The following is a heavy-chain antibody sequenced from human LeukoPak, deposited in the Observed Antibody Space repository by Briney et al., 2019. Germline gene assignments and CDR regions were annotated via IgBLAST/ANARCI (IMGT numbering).Heavy chain of an antibody. CDR1: GFTFSSYS. CDR3: ARDGDYAPTDF. D-gene: IGHD4-17*01. CDR2: ISSSSSYI. Sequence: VGSLRLSCAASGFTFSSYSMNWVRQAPGKGLEWVSSISSSSSYIYYADSVKGRFTISRDNAKNSLYLQMNSLRAEDTAVYYCARDGDYAPTDFWGQGTLVTVSS. V-gene: IGHV3-21*01. J-gene: IGHJ4*02.